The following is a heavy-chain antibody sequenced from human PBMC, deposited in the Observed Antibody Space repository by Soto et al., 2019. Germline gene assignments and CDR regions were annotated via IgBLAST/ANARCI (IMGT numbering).Heavy chain of an antibody. CDR1: GRSISSYY. Sequence: SETLSLTCTVSGRSISSYYWSWIRQPPGKGLEWIGYIYYSGSTNYNPSIKSRVSISVDTSKNQFSLKRSSVTAADTAVYYCARLIAVAGTAVGYYFDYWGQGTLVTVSS. CDR3: ARLIAVAGTAVGYYFDY. J-gene: IGHJ4*02. D-gene: IGHD6-19*01. V-gene: IGHV4-59*01. CDR2: IYYSGST.